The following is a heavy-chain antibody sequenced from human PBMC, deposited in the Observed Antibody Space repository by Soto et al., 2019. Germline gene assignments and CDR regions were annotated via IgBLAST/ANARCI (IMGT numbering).Heavy chain of an antibody. CDR3: ARGRRVRGVIIIFDY. V-gene: IGHV3-30-3*01. CDR2: ISYDGSNK. CDR1: GFTFSSYA. J-gene: IGHJ4*02. D-gene: IGHD3-10*01. Sequence: PGGSLRLSCAASGFTFSSYAMHWVRQAPGKGLEWVAVISYDGSNKYYADSVKGRFTISRDNSKNTLYLQMNSLRAEDTAVYYCARGRRVRGVIIIFDYWGQGTLVTVSS.